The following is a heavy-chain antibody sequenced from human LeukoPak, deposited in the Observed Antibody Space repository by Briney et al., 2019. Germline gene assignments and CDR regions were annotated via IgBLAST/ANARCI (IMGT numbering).Heavy chain of an antibody. V-gene: IGHV3-21*01. CDR3: ARDNPLMGVVVPPNFFAFDP. Sequence: PGGSLRLSCAASGFTFSSYSMNWVRQAPGKGLEWVSSISSSSSYIYYADSVKGRFTISRDNAKNSLYLQMNSLRAEDTAVYYCARDNPLMGVVVPPNFFAFDPWGQGTLVTVSS. CDR2: ISSSSSYI. CDR1: GFTFSSYS. J-gene: IGHJ5*02. D-gene: IGHD2-2*01.